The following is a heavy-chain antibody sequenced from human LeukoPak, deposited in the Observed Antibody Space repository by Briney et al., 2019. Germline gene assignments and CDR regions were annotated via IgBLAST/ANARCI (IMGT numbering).Heavy chain of an antibody. D-gene: IGHD3-10*01. Sequence: GGSVTLSCAASGFTFSSYAMSGLRQAACKGREGVGAINGSGGSTYYVDSVKGRFTISRHNSKNTLYLQMNSLRAEDTAVYYCAKSVARYYYGSGSYKEPDYWGQGTLVTVSS. CDR3: AKSVARYYYGSGSYKEPDY. J-gene: IGHJ4*02. CDR2: INGSGGST. V-gene: IGHV3-23*01. CDR1: GFTFSSYA.